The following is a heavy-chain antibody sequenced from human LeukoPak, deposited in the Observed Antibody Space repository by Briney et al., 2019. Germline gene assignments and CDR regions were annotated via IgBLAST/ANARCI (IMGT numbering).Heavy chain of an antibody. Sequence: PSETLSLTCAVYGGSFSGYYWSWIRQPPGKGLEWIGEINHSGSTNYNPSLKSRVTISVDTSKNQFSLKPSSVTAADTAVYYCARGLSGYDFGFDYWGQGTLVTVSS. CDR3: ARGLSGYDFGFDY. D-gene: IGHD5-12*01. CDR2: INHSGST. J-gene: IGHJ4*02. V-gene: IGHV4-34*01. CDR1: GGSFSGYY.